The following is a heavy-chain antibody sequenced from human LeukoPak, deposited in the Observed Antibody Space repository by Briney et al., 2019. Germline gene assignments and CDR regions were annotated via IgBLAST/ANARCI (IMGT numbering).Heavy chain of an antibody. D-gene: IGHD3-22*01. CDR1: GGSFSGYY. V-gene: IGHV4-34*01. CDR3: ARRQNRAMIVVVIRGAFDI. J-gene: IGHJ3*02. CDR2: INHSGST. Sequence: PSETLSRTCGVYGGSFSGYYCSWIRQPPGKGLEWFGEINHSGSTNYNPSLKSRVTISVDTSKNQFSLKLSSVTAADTAVYYCARRQNRAMIVVVIRGAFDIWGQGTMVTVSS.